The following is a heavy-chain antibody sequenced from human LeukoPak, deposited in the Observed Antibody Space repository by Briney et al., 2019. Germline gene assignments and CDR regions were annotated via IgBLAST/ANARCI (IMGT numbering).Heavy chain of an antibody. CDR1: GYPFVNNW. Sequence: GGSLRLSCAASGYPFVNNWMTWVRQAPGKGLEWVATIRQDGRETYYVDSVKGRFSISRDNARDSMNLQMNILRAEDAAVYYFARARYCANGVCHIGGGLDVWGPGTTVTVSS. J-gene: IGHJ6*02. CDR2: IRQDGRET. CDR3: ARARYCANGVCHIGGGLDV. V-gene: IGHV3-7*04. D-gene: IGHD2-8*01.